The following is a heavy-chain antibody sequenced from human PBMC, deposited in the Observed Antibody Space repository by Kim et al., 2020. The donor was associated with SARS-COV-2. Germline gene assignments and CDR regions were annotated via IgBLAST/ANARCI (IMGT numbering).Heavy chain of an antibody. V-gene: IGHV3-73*01. CDR3: TRRARDSYYYGMDV. Sequence: AASVKGRFTMSRDDSKNTAYLQMNSLKTEDTAVYYCTRRARDSYYYGMDVWGQGTTVTVSS. D-gene: IGHD5-12*01. J-gene: IGHJ6*02.